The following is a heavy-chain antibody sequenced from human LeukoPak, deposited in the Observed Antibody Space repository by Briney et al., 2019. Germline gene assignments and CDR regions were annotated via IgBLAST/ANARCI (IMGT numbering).Heavy chain of an antibody. CDR1: GGSFSGYY. D-gene: IGHD4-11*01. Sequence: SETLSLTCAVYGGSFSGYYWSWIRQPPGKGLEWIGEIDHGGSTNYNPSLKSRVIISLDTSKNQFSLKLNSVTAADVALYYCARMTTVIHWYFDLWGRGTLVTVSS. J-gene: IGHJ2*01. CDR2: IDHGGST. CDR3: ARMTTVIHWYFDL. V-gene: IGHV4-34*01.